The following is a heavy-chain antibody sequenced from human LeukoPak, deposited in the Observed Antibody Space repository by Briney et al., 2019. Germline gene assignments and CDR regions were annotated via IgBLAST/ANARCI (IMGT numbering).Heavy chain of an antibody. CDR3: ARGQVVREY. Sequence: SETLSLTCTVYGGSFSGYYWSWIRQSPGKGLEWIGEINQSGSTNLNPSLNSRVTISLDTSKNQFSLNLTSVTAADTAVYYCARGQVVREYWGQGTLVTVSS. J-gene: IGHJ4*02. V-gene: IGHV4-34*01. CDR1: GGSFSGYY. D-gene: IGHD2-15*01. CDR2: INQSGST.